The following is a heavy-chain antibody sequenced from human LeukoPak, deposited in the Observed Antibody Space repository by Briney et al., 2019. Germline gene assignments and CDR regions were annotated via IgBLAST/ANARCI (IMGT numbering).Heavy chain of an antibody. J-gene: IGHJ4*02. Sequence: ASVKVSCKASGYTFTGYYIHWVRQAPGQGLEWMGRINPNNGDTNYAQKFQGRVTMTRDTAISTVYMELSRLRSDDTAVYYCARRENDYWAQRTLVSVSS. CDR3: ARRENDY. D-gene: IGHD1-26*01. V-gene: IGHV1-2*06. CDR1: GYTFTGYY. CDR2: INPNNGDT.